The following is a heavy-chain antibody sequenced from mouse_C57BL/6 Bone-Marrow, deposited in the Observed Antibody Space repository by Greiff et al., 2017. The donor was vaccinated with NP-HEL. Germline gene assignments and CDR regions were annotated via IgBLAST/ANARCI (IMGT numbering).Heavy chain of an antibody. CDR1: GFNIKDDY. J-gene: IGHJ2*01. Sequence: EVQLQQSGAELVRPGASVKLSCTASGFNIKDDYMHWVKQRPEQGLEWIGWIDPENGDTEYASKFQGKATITADTSSNTAYLQLSSLTSEDTAVYYCSTWSDGYLFYFDFGGQGTTLTVSS. CDR3: STWSDGYLFYFDF. D-gene: IGHD2-3*01. V-gene: IGHV14-4*01. CDR2: IDPENGDT.